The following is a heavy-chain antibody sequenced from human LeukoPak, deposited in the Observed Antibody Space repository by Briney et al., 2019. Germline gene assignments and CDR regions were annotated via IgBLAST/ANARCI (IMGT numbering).Heavy chain of an antibody. D-gene: IGHD6-19*01. Sequence: SVKVSCKASGGTFSSYAISWVRQAPGQGLEWMGRIIPIFGTANYAQKFQGRVTITTDESTSTAYMELSSLRSEDTAVYYCARDQIAVAGNFDYWGQGTLVTASS. CDR1: GGTFSSYA. V-gene: IGHV1-69*05. CDR2: IIPIFGTA. J-gene: IGHJ4*02. CDR3: ARDQIAVAGNFDY.